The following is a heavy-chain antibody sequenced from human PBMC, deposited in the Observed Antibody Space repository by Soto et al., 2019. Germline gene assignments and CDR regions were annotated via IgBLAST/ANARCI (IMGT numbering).Heavy chain of an antibody. Sequence: QVQLVQSGAEVKKPGSSVKVSCTTSGGTISSFGMNWVRQAPGQGLEWMGGIVPIDGSTKYAEKFQGRVTITADASPSTANMDLSSLRSEDTAVYYCARSFTKSRRSGVAFDYWGQGTLLTVSP. D-gene: IGHD3-3*01. J-gene: IGHJ4*02. CDR1: GGTISSFG. CDR2: IVPIDGST. V-gene: IGHV1-69*01. CDR3: ARSFTKSRRSGVAFDY.